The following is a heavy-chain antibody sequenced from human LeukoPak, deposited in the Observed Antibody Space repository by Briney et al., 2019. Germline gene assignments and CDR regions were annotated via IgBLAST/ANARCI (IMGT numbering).Heavy chain of an antibody. CDR1: GSTFSSYG. CDR3: ARASVVVVVPETYFDY. V-gene: IGHV3-33*01. Sequence: PGRSLRLSCAASGSTFSSYGMHWVRQAPGKGLEWVAVIWYDGSNKYYADSVKGRFTISRDNSKNTLYLQMNSLRAEDTAVYYCARASVVVVVPETYFDYWGQGALVTVSS. CDR2: IWYDGSNK. D-gene: IGHD2-2*01. J-gene: IGHJ4*02.